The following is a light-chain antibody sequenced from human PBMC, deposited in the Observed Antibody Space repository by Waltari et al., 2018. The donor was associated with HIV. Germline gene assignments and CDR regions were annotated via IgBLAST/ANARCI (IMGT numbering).Light chain of an antibody. J-gene: IGLJ2*01. V-gene: IGLV3-10*01. CDR3: YSTDTSGHHRV. CDR2: EDS. Sequence: SYELTQPPSVSVSPGQTARITCSGDALPTKSAYWYQQKSGQAPVLVIYEDSKRPSGIPERFSGSSSGTVATLTISGAQVEDESDYYCYSTDTSGHHRVFGGGTKLTVL. CDR1: ALPTKS.